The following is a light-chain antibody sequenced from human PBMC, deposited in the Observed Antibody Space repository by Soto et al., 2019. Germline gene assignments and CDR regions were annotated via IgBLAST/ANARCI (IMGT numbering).Light chain of an antibody. V-gene: IGKV1-5*01. CDR2: YAS. J-gene: IGKJ2*01. Sequence: DIQMTQSPSTLSASVGDRVTITCRASQSISSWLAWYQQKPGKAPKLLIYYASSLESGVPSSFSGSGSGTEFTLTISSLQPDDFAHSYCQQYNSYPVTFGQGTKLEIK. CDR3: QQYNSYPVT. CDR1: QSISSW.